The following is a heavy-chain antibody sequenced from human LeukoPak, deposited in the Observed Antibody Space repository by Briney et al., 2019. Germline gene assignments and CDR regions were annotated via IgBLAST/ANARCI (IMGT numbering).Heavy chain of an antibody. Sequence: GGSLRLSCAASGFTFSSYAMSWVRQAPGKGLEWVAKMNEDGSEKSYVDSVKGRFTISRDNARNSLYLQMNSLGAEDTAVYYCVKDYGFKLDVWGQGTAVIVSS. D-gene: IGHD3-3*01. CDR1: GFTFSSYA. CDR2: MNEDGSEK. CDR3: VKDYGFKLDV. V-gene: IGHV3-7*01. J-gene: IGHJ6*02.